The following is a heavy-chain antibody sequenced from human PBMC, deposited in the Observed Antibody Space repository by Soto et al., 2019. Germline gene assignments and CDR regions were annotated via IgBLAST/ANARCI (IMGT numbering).Heavy chain of an antibody. J-gene: IGHJ5*02. CDR3: ARVRGRLLRFDP. Sequence: QMQLQESGPGLVKPSQTLSLTCTVSGGSISSGDYYWSWIRQPPGKGLEWIGYIYYSGSTNYNPSLKSRVTISVATSKNQFSLKLSSVTAADTAVYYCARVRGRLLRFDPWGQGTLVTVSS. CDR2: IYYSGST. CDR1: GGSISSGDYY. V-gene: IGHV4-30-4*01. D-gene: IGHD2-15*01.